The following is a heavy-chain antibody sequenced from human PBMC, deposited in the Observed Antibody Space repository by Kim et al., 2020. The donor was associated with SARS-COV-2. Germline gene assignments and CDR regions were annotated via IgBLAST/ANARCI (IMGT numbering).Heavy chain of an antibody. J-gene: IGHJ4*02. V-gene: IGHV3-23*01. CDR3: ATRSGSSYYYFDY. D-gene: IGHD3-22*01. Sequence: ADALNGRVSTSRDNSKNTLYLHMQSLRAEDTAVYYCATRSGSSYYYFDYWGQGTLVTVSS.